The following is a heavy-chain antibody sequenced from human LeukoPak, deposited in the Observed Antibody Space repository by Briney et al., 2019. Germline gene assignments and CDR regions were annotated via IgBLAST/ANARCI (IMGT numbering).Heavy chain of an antibody. D-gene: IGHD1-26*01. CDR3: AKDLVGASTSFDY. CDR1: GLTFSSYA. Sequence: PGGSLRLSCAASGLTFSSYAMSWVRQAPGKGLEWVSAISGSGCSTYYADSVKGRFTISRDNSKNTLYLQMNSLRAEDTAVYYCAKDLVGASTSFDYWGQGTLVTVSS. CDR2: ISGSGCST. V-gene: IGHV3-23*01. J-gene: IGHJ4*02.